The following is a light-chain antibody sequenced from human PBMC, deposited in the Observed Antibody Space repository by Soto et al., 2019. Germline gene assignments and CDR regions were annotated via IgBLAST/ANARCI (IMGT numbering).Light chain of an antibody. CDR3: MQALQTPWT. Sequence: DIVMTQSPLSLPVTPGEPASISCRSSQSLLHSNGYNYLDWYLQKPGQSPQLLISLGSNRASGVXDXXSGSGSGTDFTLKISRVEAEDVGVYYCMQALQTPWTFGQGTKVEIK. V-gene: IGKV2-28*01. CDR2: LGS. CDR1: QSLLHSNGYNY. J-gene: IGKJ1*01.